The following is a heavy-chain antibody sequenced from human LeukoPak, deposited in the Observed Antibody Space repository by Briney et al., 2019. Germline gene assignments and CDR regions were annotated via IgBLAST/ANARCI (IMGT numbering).Heavy chain of an antibody. Sequence: GGSLRLSCAASGFTFSNYAMSWVRQAPGKGLEWVSSVGGGGITTYYADSVKGRFTISRDNSKNTLYLQMNSLRAEDTAVYYCAKDQFDPWGQGTLVTVSS. CDR2: VGGGGITT. V-gene: IGHV3-23*01. CDR1: GFTFSNYA. J-gene: IGHJ5*02. CDR3: AKDQFDP.